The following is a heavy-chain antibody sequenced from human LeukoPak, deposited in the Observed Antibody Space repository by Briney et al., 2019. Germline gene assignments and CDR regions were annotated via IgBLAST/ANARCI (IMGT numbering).Heavy chain of an antibody. J-gene: IGHJ4*02. Sequence: GASVKVSCKASGYTFTSYGISRVRQAPGQGLEWMGWISAYNGNTNYAQKLQGRVTMTTDTSTSTAYMELRSLRSDDTAVYYCARVKFTMIVVVTQPVDYWGQGTLVTVSS. CDR1: GYTFTSYG. CDR2: ISAYNGNT. CDR3: ARVKFTMIVVVTQPVDY. D-gene: IGHD3-22*01. V-gene: IGHV1-18*01.